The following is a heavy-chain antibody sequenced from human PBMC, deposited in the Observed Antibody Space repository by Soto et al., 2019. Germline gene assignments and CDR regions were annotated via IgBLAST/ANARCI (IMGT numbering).Heavy chain of an antibody. D-gene: IGHD3-16*01. CDR3: ARVLRTFVDY. CDR2: ISYSGST. J-gene: IGHJ4*02. Sequence: SETLSLTCTVSGGSISSGDYYWSWIRQPPGKGLEWIGYISYSGSTYYNPSLKSRITISVDTSKSQFSLKLSSVTAADTAVYRCARVLRTFVDYWGQGTLVTVSS. V-gene: IGHV4-30-4*01. CDR1: GGSISSGDYY.